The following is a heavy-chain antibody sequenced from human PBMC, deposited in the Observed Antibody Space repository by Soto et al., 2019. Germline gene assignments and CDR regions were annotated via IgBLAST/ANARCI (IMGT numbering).Heavy chain of an antibody. CDR3: ARGVAAAGYGMDV. CDR2: IYYSGST. D-gene: IGHD6-13*01. Sequence: PSETLSLTCTVSGGSISSGGYYWSWIRQHPGKGLEWIGYIYYSGSTYYNPSLKSRVTISVDTSKNQFSLKLSSVTAADTAVYYCARGVAAAGYGMDVWGQGTTVTVSS. J-gene: IGHJ6*02. V-gene: IGHV4-31*03. CDR1: GGSISSGGYY.